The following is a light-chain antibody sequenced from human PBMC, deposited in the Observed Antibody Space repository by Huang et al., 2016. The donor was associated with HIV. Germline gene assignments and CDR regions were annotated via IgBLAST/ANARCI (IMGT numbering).Light chain of an antibody. V-gene: IGKV3-15*01. CDR2: GAS. CDR3: QQYNNWQYT. J-gene: IGKJ2*01. CDR1: QSVSSN. Sequence: EIVMTQSPATLSVSPGERATLSCRASQSVSSNLAWYQQKPGQAPRLLIYGASPRATGIPARFRGSGSGTEFTLTISSLQSEDFAVYYCQQYNNWQYTFGQGTKLEIK.